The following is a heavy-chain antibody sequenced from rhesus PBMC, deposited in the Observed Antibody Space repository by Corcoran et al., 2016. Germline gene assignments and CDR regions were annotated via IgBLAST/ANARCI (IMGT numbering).Heavy chain of an antibody. Sequence: EVQLVESGGGLAKPGGSLRLSCAASGFTFSDYYMDWVRQAPGKGREGGSRSRKVGGSTGYADSVKGRFTISRENAKNTLYFQRNSLRAEDTAVYYCASRRLIAAGPDRFDVWGPGVLVTVSS. D-gene: IGHD6-13*01. CDR3: ASRRLIAAGPDRFDV. CDR1: GFTFSDYY. CDR2: SRKVGGST. J-gene: IGHJ5-1*01. V-gene: IGHV3-178*01.